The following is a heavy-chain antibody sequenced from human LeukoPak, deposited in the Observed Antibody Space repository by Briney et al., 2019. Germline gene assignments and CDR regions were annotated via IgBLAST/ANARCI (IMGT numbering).Heavy chain of an antibody. V-gene: IGHV1-18*01. J-gene: IGHJ4*02. CDR1: GYTFTSYG. CDR2: ISAYNGNT. CDR3: ARLSLAAAGTTPIDY. D-gene: IGHD6-13*01. Sequence: ASVTVSCTASGYTFTSYGISWVRQAPGQGLEWMGWISAYNGNTNYAQKLQGRVTMTTDTSTSTAYMELRSLRSDDTAVYYCARLSLAAAGTTPIDYWGQGTLVTVSS.